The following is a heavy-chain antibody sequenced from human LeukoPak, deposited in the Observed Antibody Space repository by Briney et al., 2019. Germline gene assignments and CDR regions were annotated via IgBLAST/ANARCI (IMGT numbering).Heavy chain of an antibody. V-gene: IGHV1-69*04. Sequence: GASVKVSCKATGGTFSSYAFSWVRQAPGQGLEWMGRIIPILGIANYAQKFQGRVTITADKSTSTDYMELSSLRSEDTAVYYCAGSSTRDLDYWGQGTLVTVSS. CDR2: IIPILGIA. D-gene: IGHD2-2*01. CDR3: AGSSTRDLDY. J-gene: IGHJ4*02. CDR1: GGTFSSYA.